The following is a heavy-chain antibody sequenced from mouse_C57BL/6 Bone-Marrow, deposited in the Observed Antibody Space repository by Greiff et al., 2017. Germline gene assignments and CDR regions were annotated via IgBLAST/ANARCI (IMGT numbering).Heavy chain of an antibody. CDR3: ARRFYFDD. Sequence: EVQGVESGGDLVKPGGSLKLSCAASGFTFSSYGMSWVRQTPEKRLEWVATISSGGSYTYYTASVKGRFTISRDNAKNSLDLQMSSLKSEGTTMYYGARRFYFDDWGQGTTLTVSS. J-gene: IGHJ2*01. V-gene: IGHV5-6*01. CDR1: GFTFSSYG. CDR2: ISSGGSYT.